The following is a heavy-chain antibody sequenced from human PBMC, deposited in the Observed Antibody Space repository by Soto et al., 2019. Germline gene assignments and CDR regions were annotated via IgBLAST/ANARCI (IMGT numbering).Heavy chain of an antibody. J-gene: IGHJ5*02. CDR2: IYYSGST. D-gene: IGHD4-17*01. V-gene: IGHV4-59*01. CDR3: ARVYGDHGGNWFDP. Sequence: SETLSLTCTVSGGSISSYYWSWIRQPPGKGLEWIGYIYYSGSTNYNPSLKSRVTISVDTSKNQFSLKLSSVTAADTAVYYCARVYGDHGGNWFDPWGQGTLVTVSS. CDR1: GGSISSYY.